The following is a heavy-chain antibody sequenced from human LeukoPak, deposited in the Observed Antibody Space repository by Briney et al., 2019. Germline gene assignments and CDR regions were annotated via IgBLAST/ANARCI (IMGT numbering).Heavy chain of an antibody. CDR2: LGGRGVLT. Sequence: GGSLRLSCAASGFTFSSYWMSWVRQAPGKGLEWVSTLGGRGVLTYYADSVRGRFTVSRDNSKNTLYLQMNSLRAEDTAVYYCARRDGSGYYALDYWGQGFLVTVSS. CDR1: GFTFSSYW. CDR3: ARRDGSGYYALDY. J-gene: IGHJ4*02. V-gene: IGHV3-23*01. D-gene: IGHD3-3*01.